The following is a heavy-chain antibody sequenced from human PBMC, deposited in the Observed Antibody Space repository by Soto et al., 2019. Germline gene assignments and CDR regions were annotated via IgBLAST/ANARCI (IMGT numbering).Heavy chain of an antibody. V-gene: IGHV1-2*02. Sequence: QVRLVQSGAEVKEPGDSVRVSCEASGYTFTAYHIHWVRRAPGQGLEWMGWINPKFGDTGYAQDFQGRVSMTSDMSISTVYMELSRLTSNDTAIYYCARNMDYYYGRGSGNGHGVWGQGTTVTV. D-gene: IGHD3-10*02. CDR2: INPKFGDT. CDR3: ARNMDYYYGRGSGNGHGV. J-gene: IGHJ6*02. CDR1: GYTFTAYH.